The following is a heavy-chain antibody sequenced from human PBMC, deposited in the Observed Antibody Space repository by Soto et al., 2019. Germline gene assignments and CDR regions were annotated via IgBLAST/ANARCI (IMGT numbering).Heavy chain of an antibody. V-gene: IGHV3-49*03. CDR3: TRDYDYGPDAFDI. CDR1: GFNFGDYA. Sequence: GGSLRLSCTASGFNFGDYAISWFRQAPGKGLEWVGFIRSKAYGGTTEYAASVKGRFTISRDDSESIAYLQMNSLKTEDTAVHYCTRDYDYGPDAFDIWGQGTMVTVSS. D-gene: IGHD3-16*01. CDR2: IRSKAYGGTT. J-gene: IGHJ3*02.